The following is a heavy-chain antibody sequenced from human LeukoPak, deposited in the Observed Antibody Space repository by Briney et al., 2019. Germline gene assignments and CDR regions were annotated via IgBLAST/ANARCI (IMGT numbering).Heavy chain of an antibody. V-gene: IGHV4-31*03. Sequence: SQTLSLTCTVSGGSISSGGYSWSWLRQHPGKGLEWIGYIYYSGSTYYNPSLKSRVTISVDTSKNQFSLKLSSVTAADTAVYYCASGITANDYWGQGTLVTVSS. CDR3: ASGITANDY. CDR2: IYYSGST. J-gene: IGHJ4*02. D-gene: IGHD1-20*01. CDR1: GGSISSGGYS.